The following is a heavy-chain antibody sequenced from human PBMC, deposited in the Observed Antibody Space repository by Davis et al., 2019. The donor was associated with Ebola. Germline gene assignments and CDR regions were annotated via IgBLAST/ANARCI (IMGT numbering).Heavy chain of an antibody. D-gene: IGHD2-2*01. V-gene: IGHV4-61*01. CDR1: GASVSSNSYY. J-gene: IGHJ6*02. CDR2: VYYSGST. Sequence: MPSETLSLTCTVSGASVSSNSYYWNWIRQPPGKGLEWIGYVYYSGSTNYNPSLKSRVTISVDTSKNQFSLKLSSVTAADTAVYYCARVVVVPAAKGRNYYYYGMDVWGQGTTVTVSS. CDR3: ARVVVVPAAKGRNYYYYGMDV.